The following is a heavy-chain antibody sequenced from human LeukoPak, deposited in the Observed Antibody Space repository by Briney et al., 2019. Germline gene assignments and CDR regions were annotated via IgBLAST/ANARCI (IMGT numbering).Heavy chain of an antibody. V-gene: IGHV4-31*03. CDR3: ARSGGWRDAFDF. D-gene: IGHD6-19*01. CDR1: GGSISISGFY. J-gene: IGHJ3*01. CDR2: TYNSGNT. Sequence: PSQTLSLTCSVSGGSISISGFYWNWIRQLPGKGLEWIGYTYNSGNTYYNPSFGSRVTISTDTSMNQFFLKSHSVTAADTAVYYCARSGGWRDAFDFWGRGTMVTVSS.